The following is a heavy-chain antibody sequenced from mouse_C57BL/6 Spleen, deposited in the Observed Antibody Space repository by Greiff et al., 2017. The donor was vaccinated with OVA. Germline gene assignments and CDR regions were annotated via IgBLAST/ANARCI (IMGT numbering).Heavy chain of an antibody. D-gene: IGHD2-4*01. CDR1: GYTFTSYW. CDR2: IDPSDSET. CDR3: AGGDDYDGFDY. V-gene: IGHV1-52*01. J-gene: IGHJ2*01. Sequence: QVQLKQPGAELVRPGSSVKLSCKASGYTFTSYWMHWVKQRPIQGLEWIGNIDPSDSETHYNQKFKDKATLTVDKSSSTAYMQLSSLTAEDSAVYYCAGGDDYDGFDYWGKGTTLTVSS.